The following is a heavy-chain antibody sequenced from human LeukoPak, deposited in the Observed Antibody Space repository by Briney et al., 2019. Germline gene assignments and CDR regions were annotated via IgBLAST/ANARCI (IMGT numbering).Heavy chain of an antibody. CDR3: AKVDPNWGSTFGAFDI. CDR2: IRYDRSNK. D-gene: IGHD7-27*01. J-gene: IGHJ3*02. Sequence: GGSLRLSCAASGFTFSSYGMHWVRQAPGKGLEWVAFIRYDRSNKYYADSVKGRFTISRDNSKNTLYLQMNSLRAEDTAVYYCAKVDPNWGSTFGAFDIWGQGTMVTVSS. V-gene: IGHV3-30*02. CDR1: GFTFSSYG.